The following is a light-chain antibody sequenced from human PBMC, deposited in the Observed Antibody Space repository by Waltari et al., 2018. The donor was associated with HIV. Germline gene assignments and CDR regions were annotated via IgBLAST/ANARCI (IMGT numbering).Light chain of an antibody. V-gene: IGKV1-27*01. J-gene: IGKJ1*01. CDR2: AAS. Sequence: DIQMTQSPSSLSASVGARVTITCRASQGISNYLAWYQQKPGKVPKVRIYAASTLQSGVPPRCSGSGSGTDFTLTISSLQPEDVATYYCQKYNTAPWTFGQGTKVEIK. CDR3: QKYNTAPWT. CDR1: QGISNY.